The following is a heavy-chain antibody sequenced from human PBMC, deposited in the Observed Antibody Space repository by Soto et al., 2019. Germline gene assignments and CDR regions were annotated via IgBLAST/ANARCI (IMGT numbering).Heavy chain of an antibody. CDR3: ARDAPPADY. Sequence: QVQLVQSGAEVKKPGASVKVSCKASGYTFTSYAISWVRQAPGQGLEWMGWISAYNGNTNYAQKFQGRVTMTTDTSTSPAYRELRSLRSDATAVYYCARDAPPADYWGQGTLVTVSS. V-gene: IGHV1-18*01. J-gene: IGHJ4*02. CDR1: GYTFTSYA. CDR2: ISAYNGNT.